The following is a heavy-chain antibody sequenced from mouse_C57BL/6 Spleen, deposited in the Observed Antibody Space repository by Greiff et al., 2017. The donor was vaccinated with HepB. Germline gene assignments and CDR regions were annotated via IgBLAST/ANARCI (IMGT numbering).Heavy chain of an antibody. CDR3: AWVITTVVDAMDY. V-gene: IGHV1-81*01. D-gene: IGHD1-1*01. CDR1: GYTFTSYG. Sequence: QVQLKQSGAELARPGASVKLSCTASGYTFTSYGISWVQQRTGQGLEWVGEIYPRSGNTYYNEKFKVKATLTADKSSSTAYMELRSLTSEDSAVDFWAWVITTVVDAMDYWGQGTSVTVSS. CDR2: IYPRSGNT. J-gene: IGHJ4*01.